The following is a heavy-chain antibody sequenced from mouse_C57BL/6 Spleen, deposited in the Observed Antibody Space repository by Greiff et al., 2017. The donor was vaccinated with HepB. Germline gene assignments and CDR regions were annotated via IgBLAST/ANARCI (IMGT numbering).Heavy chain of an antibody. CDR2: ISDGGSYT. J-gene: IGHJ3*01. V-gene: IGHV5-4*01. D-gene: IGHD2-4*01. CDR1: GFTFSSYA. Sequence: EVQRVESGGGLVKPGGSLKLSCAASGFTFSSYAMSWVRQTPEKRLEWVATISDGGSYTYYPDNVKGRFTISRDNAKNNLYLQMSHLKSEDTAMYYCARGGGYDYDGWFAYWGQGTLVTVSA. CDR3: ARGGGYDYDGWFAY.